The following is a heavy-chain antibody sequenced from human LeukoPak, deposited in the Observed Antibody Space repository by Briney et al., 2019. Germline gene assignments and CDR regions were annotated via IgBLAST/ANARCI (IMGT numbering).Heavy chain of an antibody. Sequence: SGTLSLTCTVSDGSISGSNYYWGWVRQSPEKGLEWIGSIIYSGTTHYDPSLRSRVTISVDTSKSQFSLRLTSVTAADTAVYYCARDFGDHRIDYWGQGTLVTVSS. CDR3: ARDFGDHRIDY. V-gene: IGHV4-39*01. CDR2: IIYSGTT. CDR1: DGSISGSNYY. D-gene: IGHD4-17*01. J-gene: IGHJ4*02.